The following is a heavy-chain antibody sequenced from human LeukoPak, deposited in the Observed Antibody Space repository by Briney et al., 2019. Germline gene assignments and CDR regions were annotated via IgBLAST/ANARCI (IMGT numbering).Heavy chain of an antibody. Sequence: SETLSLTGTVSGGSSNRYYWSWIRQPAGKGLEWIGRIHTSGSPNYNPSLKGRVTMSVDTSKNQLSLRLSSVTAADTAVYYCARLARFGQLLPYFYYMDVWGKGTTVTVSS. D-gene: IGHD2-2*01. CDR3: ARLARFGQLLPYFYYMDV. J-gene: IGHJ6*03. V-gene: IGHV4-4*07. CDR1: GGSSNRYY. CDR2: IHTSGSP.